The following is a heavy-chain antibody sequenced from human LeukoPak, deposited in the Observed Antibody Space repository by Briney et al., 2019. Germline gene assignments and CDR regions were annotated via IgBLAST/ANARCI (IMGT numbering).Heavy chain of an antibody. V-gene: IGHV3-30*04. CDR1: GFTFSSYA. Sequence: GRSLRLSCAASGFTFSSYAMHWVRQAPGKGLEWVAVISYDGSNKYYADSVKGRFTISRDNYKNTLYLQMNSLRAEDTAVYYCARDSGGYESDYFDYWGQGTLVTVSS. D-gene: IGHD3-3*01. CDR3: ARDSGGYESDYFDY. CDR2: ISYDGSNK. J-gene: IGHJ4*02.